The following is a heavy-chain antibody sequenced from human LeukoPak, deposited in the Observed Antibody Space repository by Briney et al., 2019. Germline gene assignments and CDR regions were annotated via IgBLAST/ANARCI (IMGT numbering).Heavy chain of an antibody. CDR2: IVVGSGNT. V-gene: IGHV1-58*01. Sequence: ASVKVSCKASGFTFTSSAVQWVRQARGQRLEWIGWIVVGSGNTNYAQKFQERVTITRDMSTSTAYMELSSLRSEDTAVYYCAKDLGYCSSTSCFYYYYYGMDVWGQGTTVTVSS. D-gene: IGHD2-2*01. J-gene: IGHJ6*02. CDR1: GFTFTSSA. CDR3: AKDLGYCSSTSCFYYYYYGMDV.